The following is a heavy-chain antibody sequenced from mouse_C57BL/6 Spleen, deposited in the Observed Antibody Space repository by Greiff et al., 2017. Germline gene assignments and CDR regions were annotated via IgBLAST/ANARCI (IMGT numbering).Heavy chain of an antibody. CDR3: ARNEGNYEGWFAY. CDR1: GYAFSSYW. D-gene: IGHD2-1*01. V-gene: IGHV1-80*01. Sequence: QVQLQQSGAELVKPGASVKISCKASGYAFSSYWMNWVKQRPGKGLGWIGQIYPGDGDTNYNGKFKGKATLTADKSSSTAYMQLSSLTSEDSAVYFCARNEGNYEGWFAYWGQGTLVTVSA. J-gene: IGHJ3*01. CDR2: IYPGDGDT.